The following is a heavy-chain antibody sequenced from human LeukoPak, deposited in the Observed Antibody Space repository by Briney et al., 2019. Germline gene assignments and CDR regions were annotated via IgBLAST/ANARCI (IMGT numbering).Heavy chain of an antibody. V-gene: IGHV4-59*01. Sequence: PSETLSLTCTVSGGSISSYYWSWIRQPPGKGLEWIGYIYYSGSTNYNPSLKSRVTISVDTSKNQFSLKLSSVTAADTAVYYCARGRIYDYVWGSYRINYFDYWGQGTLVTVSS. D-gene: IGHD3-16*02. J-gene: IGHJ4*02. CDR3: ARGRIYDYVWGSYRINYFDY. CDR1: GGSISSYY. CDR2: IYYSGST.